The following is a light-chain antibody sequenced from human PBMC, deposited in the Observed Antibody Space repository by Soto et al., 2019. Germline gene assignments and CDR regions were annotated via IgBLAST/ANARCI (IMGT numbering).Light chain of an antibody. CDR1: QSVSSN. CDR3: QQYNNWPRT. CDR2: GAS. V-gene: IGKV3-15*01. J-gene: IGKJ1*01. Sequence: EIVITQSPAPLSGSPGERATLSCRASQSVSSNLAWYQQKPGQAPRLLIYGASTRATGIPARFSGSGSGTEFTLTISSLQSEDFAVYYCQQYNNWPRTFGQGTKVDNK.